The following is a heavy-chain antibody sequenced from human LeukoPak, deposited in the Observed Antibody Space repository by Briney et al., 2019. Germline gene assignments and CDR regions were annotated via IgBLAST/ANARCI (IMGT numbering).Heavy chain of an antibody. CDR3: ARVNWNPDY. V-gene: IGHV4-38-2*01. CDR2: IHHSGST. Sequence: SETLSLTCAVSGYSLSRGYHWGWIRQHPGKGLEWIGSIHHSGSTYYNSSLKSRVTISVDTSKNQFSLKVSSVTAADTAVYYCARVNWNPDYWGQGTLVTVSS. J-gene: IGHJ4*02. CDR1: GYSLSRGYH. D-gene: IGHD1-1*01.